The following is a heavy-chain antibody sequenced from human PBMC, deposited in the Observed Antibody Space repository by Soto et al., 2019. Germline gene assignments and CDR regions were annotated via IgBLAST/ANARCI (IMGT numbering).Heavy chain of an antibody. J-gene: IGHJ6*02. V-gene: IGHV1-69*01. D-gene: IGHD3-10*01. CDR2: IIPRFGTT. Sequence: QVQVVQSGVEVRRPGSSVKVSCKASGDTFKNCVISWVRQAPGQGLEWMGGIIPRFGTTDFAQRFQGRLTITTDESTPTAYMELSRLRSEATATYYCAAELGFGELSVVGGQWTTVIVSS. CDR3: AAELGFGELSVV. CDR1: GDTFKNCV.